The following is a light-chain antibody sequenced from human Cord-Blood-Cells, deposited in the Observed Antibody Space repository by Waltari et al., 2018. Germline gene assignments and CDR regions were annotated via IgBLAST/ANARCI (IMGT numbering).Light chain of an antibody. CDR3: QQRSNWLT. CDR2: DAS. V-gene: IGKV3-11*01. CDR1: QSVSSY. J-gene: IGKJ5*01. Sequence: EIVLTQSPATLSLSPGVRATLSCRPSQSVSSYLAWYPQKPGQAPRLLIYDASNRATGIPARFSGSGSGTDFTLTISSLEPEDFAVYYCQQRSNWLTFGQGTRLEIK.